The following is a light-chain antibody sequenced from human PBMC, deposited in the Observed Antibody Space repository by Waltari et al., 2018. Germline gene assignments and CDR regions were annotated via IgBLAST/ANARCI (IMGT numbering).Light chain of an antibody. J-gene: IGLJ3*02. CDR1: SSDIGNYNY. CDR2: NVS. Sequence: QSALTQPASVSGSPGQSITISCNGTSSDIGNYNYVSWYQQYPGKAPKLMLDNVSDRPSRISNRFSGSKSGNTASLTISGLQAEDEADYYCSSYTTSSTWVFGGGTKLTVL. V-gene: IGLV2-14*03. CDR3: SSYTTSSTWV.